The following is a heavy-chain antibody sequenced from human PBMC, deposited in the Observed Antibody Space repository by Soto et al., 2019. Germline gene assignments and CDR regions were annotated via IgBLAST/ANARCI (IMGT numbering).Heavy chain of an antibody. V-gene: IGHV3-33*01. Sequence: VQLVESGGGVVQPGRSLRLSCAASGFTFSSYGMHWVRQAPGKGLEWVAVIWYDGSNKYYADSVKGRFTISRDNCKNTLYLQRTSLRAEDTAVYYCASGSQYNWNCGAYFDYWGQGTLVTVSS. CDR3: ASGSQYNWNCGAYFDY. CDR2: IWYDGSNK. J-gene: IGHJ4*02. D-gene: IGHD1-7*01. CDR1: GFTFSSYG.